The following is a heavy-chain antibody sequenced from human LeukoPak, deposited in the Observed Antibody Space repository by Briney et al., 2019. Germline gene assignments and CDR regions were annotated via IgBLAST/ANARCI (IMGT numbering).Heavy chain of an antibody. D-gene: IGHD3-10*01. V-gene: IGHV3-9*01. CDR3: AKDHYGSGSYQDY. CDR2: ISWNSGSI. J-gene: IGHJ4*02. CDR1: GFTFDDSA. Sequence: GRSLRLSCAASGFTFDDSAMHWVRQAPGKGLEWVSGISWNSGSIAHADSVKGRFTISRDNAKNSLYLQMNSLRAEDTALYYCAKDHYGSGSYQDYWGQGTLVTVSS.